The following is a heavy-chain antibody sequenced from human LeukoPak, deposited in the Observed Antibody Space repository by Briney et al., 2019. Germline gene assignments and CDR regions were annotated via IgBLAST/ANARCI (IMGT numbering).Heavy chain of an antibody. D-gene: IGHD5-18*01. CDR2: MNPNSGNT. V-gene: IGHV1-8*03. CDR1: GYTFTSYD. J-gene: IGHJ4*02. Sequence: GASVKVSCKASGYTFTSYDINWVRQATGQGLEWMGWMNPNSGNTGYAQKFQGRVTITRDTSASTAYMELSSLRSEGTAVYYCARAPPDTAMDPVFDYWGQGTLVTVSS. CDR3: ARAPPDTAMDPVFDY.